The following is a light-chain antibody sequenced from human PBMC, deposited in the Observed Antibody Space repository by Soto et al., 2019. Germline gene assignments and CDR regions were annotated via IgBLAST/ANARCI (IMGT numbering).Light chain of an antibody. J-gene: IGKJ5*01. CDR1: QSVSRN. CDR2: GAS. V-gene: IGKV3-15*01. CDR3: QHRSNWL. Sequence: EIVMTQSPATLSVSPGERATLSCRASQSVSRNLAWYQQRPGQAPRLLISGASTRATGIAARFSGSGSGTDFTLTISSLEPEDFAVYYCQHRSNWLFGQGTRLEIK.